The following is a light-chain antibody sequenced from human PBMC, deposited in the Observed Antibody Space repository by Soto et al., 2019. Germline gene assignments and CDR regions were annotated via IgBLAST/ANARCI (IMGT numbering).Light chain of an antibody. J-gene: IGKJ1*01. CDR2: DAS. CDR3: QQYENLPWT. CDR1: QDITNC. V-gene: IGKV1-33*01. Sequence: EIQMTQSPSSLSASVGDRVTITCQATQDITNCLNWYQQKPGQAPKLLIYDASNLETGVPARFSGSGSGTDFSVTITSLQPEDIATYYCQQYENLPWTFGQGTKVDIK.